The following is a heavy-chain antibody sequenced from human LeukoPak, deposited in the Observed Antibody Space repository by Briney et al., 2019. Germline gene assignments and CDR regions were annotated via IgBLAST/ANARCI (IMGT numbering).Heavy chain of an antibody. CDR2: INSDGSST. CDR1: GFTFSSYW. D-gene: IGHD3-10*01. Sequence: GGSLRLSCAASGFTFSSYWMPWVRQAPGKGLVWVSRINSDGSSTSYADSVKGRFTISRDNAKNTLYLQMNSLRAEDTAVYYCARVLGVRGVIRNYYYYGMDVWGQGTTVTVSS. V-gene: IGHV3-74*01. CDR3: ARVLGVRGVIRNYYYYGMDV. J-gene: IGHJ6*02.